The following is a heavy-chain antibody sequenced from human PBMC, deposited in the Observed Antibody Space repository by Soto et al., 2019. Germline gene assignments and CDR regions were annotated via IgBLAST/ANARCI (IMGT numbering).Heavy chain of an antibody. J-gene: IGHJ3*02. CDR1: VYTLTDLS. CDR3: AXEGPDYYDSRGAFDI. Sequence: ASVKVSCKVSVYTLTDLSMHWVRQAPGKGLEWMGGFDPEDGETIYAQKFQGRVTMTEDTSTDTAYMELSSLRSEDTAVYYCAXEGPDYYDSRGAFDIWGQGTMVTVSS. D-gene: IGHD3-22*01. V-gene: IGHV1-24*01. CDR2: FDPEDGET.